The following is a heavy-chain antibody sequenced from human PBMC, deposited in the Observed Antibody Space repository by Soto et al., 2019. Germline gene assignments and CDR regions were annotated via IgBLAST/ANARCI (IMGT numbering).Heavy chain of an antibody. D-gene: IGHD3-3*01. CDR2: ISGSGGST. Sequence: VQLLESGGGLVQPGGSLRLSCAASGFTFSSYAMSWVRQAPGKGLEWVSAISGSGGSTYYADSVKGRFTISRDNSKNTLYLQMNSLRAEDTAVYYCAKETHRSGYYTGNWFDPWGQGTLVTVSS. CDR3: AKETHRSGYYTGNWFDP. J-gene: IGHJ5*02. CDR1: GFTFSSYA. V-gene: IGHV3-23*01.